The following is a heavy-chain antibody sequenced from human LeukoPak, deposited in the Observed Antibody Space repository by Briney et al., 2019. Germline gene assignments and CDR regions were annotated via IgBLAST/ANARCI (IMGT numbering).Heavy chain of an antibody. CDR3: ATTCSRTSCYFD. CDR1: GFTFSSYA. V-gene: IGHV3-23*01. Sequence: GASLRLSCAASGFTFSSYAMSWVRQAPGKGLEWVSAISGSGGSTYYADSVKGRFTISRDNSKNTLYLHMNSLRAEDTAVYYCATTCSRTSCYFDWGQGTLVTVSS. J-gene: IGHJ4*02. CDR2: ISGSGGST. D-gene: IGHD2-2*01.